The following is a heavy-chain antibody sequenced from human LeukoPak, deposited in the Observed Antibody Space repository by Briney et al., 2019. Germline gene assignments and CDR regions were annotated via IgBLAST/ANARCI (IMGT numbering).Heavy chain of an antibody. J-gene: IGHJ3*02. CDR3: AREGPPGIAVAYGAFDI. V-gene: IGHV3-48*04. CDR1: GFTFSSYS. Sequence: PGGSLRLSCAASGFTFSSYSMNWVRQAPGKGLEWVSYISSASGSIYYADSVKGRFTISRDNAKNSLFLQMNSLRAEDTAVYYCAREGPPGIAVAYGAFDIWGQGTMVTVSS. CDR2: ISSASGSI. D-gene: IGHD6-19*01.